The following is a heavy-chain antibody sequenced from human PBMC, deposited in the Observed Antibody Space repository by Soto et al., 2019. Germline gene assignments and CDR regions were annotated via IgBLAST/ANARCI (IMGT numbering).Heavy chain of an antibody. CDR3: ARDDSSGLRYYYYGMDV. D-gene: IGHD6-19*01. J-gene: IGHJ6*02. CDR1: GVSVSSGSYY. V-gene: IGHV4-61*01. CDR2: IYYSGST. Sequence: SETLSLTCTFSGVSVSSGSYYLSWIRQPPGKGLEWIGYIYYSGSTNYNPSLKSRVTISVDTSKNQFSLKLSSVTAADTAVYYCARDDSSGLRYYYYGMDVWGQGTTVTVSS.